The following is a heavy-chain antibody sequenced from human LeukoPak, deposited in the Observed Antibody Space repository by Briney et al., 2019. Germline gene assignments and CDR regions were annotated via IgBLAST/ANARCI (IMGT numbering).Heavy chain of an antibody. Sequence: SSETLSLTCAVYGGSFSGYYWNWIRQSPGKGLEWIGEIHHSRSTNYNPSLKSRVTISIDTSKRQFSLRLTSVTAADTAVYYCARGPYSSGWYEARKYYFDYWGQGTLVTVSS. CDR1: GGSFSGYY. D-gene: IGHD6-19*01. J-gene: IGHJ4*02. CDR3: ARGPYSSGWYEARKYYFDY. CDR2: IHHSRST. V-gene: IGHV4-34*01.